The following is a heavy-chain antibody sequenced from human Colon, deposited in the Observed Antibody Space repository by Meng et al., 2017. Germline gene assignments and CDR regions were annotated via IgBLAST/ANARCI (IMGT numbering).Heavy chain of an antibody. J-gene: IGHJ4*02. CDR1: TDSSSSTSW. Sequence: QVQLQESGSGLVKHSETLSLTCAVSTDSSSSTSWWSWVRQPPGKRLQWIGETSHSGNIKYNPSLKSRVIISVDKSENRVSLKLSSVTAADTAVYYCVRNFDSWGQGILVTVSS. CDR2: TSHSGNI. V-gene: IGHV4-4*02. CDR3: VRNFDS.